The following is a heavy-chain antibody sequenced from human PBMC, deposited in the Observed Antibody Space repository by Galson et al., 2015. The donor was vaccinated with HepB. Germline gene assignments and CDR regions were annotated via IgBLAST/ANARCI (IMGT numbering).Heavy chain of an antibody. J-gene: IGHJ3*02. CDR2: IIPIFGTA. D-gene: IGHD2-2*01. Sequence: SVKVSCKASGGTFSSYAISWVRQAPGQGLEWMGGIIPIFGTANYAQKFQGRVTITADESTSTAYMELSSLRSEDTAVYYCARGGPRVVPVLGAFDIWGQGTMVTVSS. V-gene: IGHV1-69*13. CDR1: GGTFSSYA. CDR3: ARGGPRVVPVLGAFDI.